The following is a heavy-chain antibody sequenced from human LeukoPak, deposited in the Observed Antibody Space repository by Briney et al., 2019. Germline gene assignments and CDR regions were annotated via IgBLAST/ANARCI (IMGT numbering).Heavy chain of an antibody. CDR1: GFTFGDYA. D-gene: IGHD4-23*01. CDR3: TIYGGPNYYYYYGMEV. V-gene: IGHV3-49*04. J-gene: IGHJ6*02. Sequence: GGSLRLSCTASGFTFGDYAMSWVRQAPGKGLEWVGFIRSKAYGGTTEYAASVKGRFTISRDDSKSIAYLQMNSLKTEDTAVYYCTIYGGPNYYYYYGMEVWGQGTTVTVSS. CDR2: IRSKAYGGTT.